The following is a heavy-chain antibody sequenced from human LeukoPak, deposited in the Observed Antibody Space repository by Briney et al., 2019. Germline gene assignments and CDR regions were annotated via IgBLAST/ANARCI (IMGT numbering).Heavy chain of an antibody. D-gene: IGHD3-3*01. CDR3: AKDTIKFTIPGYFDY. CDR1: GFTFSTYT. J-gene: IGHJ4*02. CDR2: ISGSGGST. Sequence: GGSLRLAXAASGFTFSTYTMSWVRQAPGKGLEWVSAISGSGGSTYYADSVKGRFTISRDNSKNTLYLQMNSLRAEDTAVYYCAKDTIKFTIPGYFDYWGQGTLVTVSS. V-gene: IGHV3-23*01.